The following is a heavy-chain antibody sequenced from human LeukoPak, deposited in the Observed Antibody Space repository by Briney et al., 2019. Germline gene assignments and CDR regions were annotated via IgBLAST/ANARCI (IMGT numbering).Heavy chain of an antibody. J-gene: IGHJ6*02. CDR2: ISGTGSST. V-gene: IGHV3-23*01. D-gene: IGHD2-2*01. CDR1: GFTFSTYA. Sequence: GGSLRLSCAASGFTFSTYAMSCCRQAPGQGLEWVSAISGTGSSTYYADSVKGRFTISRDNSKNTLYLQMNALRAEDTAVYYCARYCISTSCYAQNSYYGMDVWGQGTTVTVSS. CDR3: ARYCISTSCYAQNSYYGMDV.